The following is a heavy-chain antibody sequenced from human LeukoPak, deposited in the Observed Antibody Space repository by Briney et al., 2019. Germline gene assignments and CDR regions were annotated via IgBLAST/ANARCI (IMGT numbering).Heavy chain of an antibody. CDR2: IRSTGDST. Sequence: GGSLRLSCAASGFTFSNYWMSWVRQAPGNGLEWVSSIRSTGDSTFYADSVKGRFTISRDNSKNTVYLLMNSLRTEDTAVYYCGRSRRINASLYYYMDVWGKGTTVTVSS. CDR1: GFTFSNYW. J-gene: IGHJ6*03. CDR3: GRSRRINASLYYYMDV. D-gene: IGHD2-15*01. V-gene: IGHV3-23*01.